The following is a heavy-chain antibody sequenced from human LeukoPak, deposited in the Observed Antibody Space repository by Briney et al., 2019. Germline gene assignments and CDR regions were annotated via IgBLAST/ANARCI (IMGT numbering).Heavy chain of an antibody. CDR3: ARARDGYNLNWFDP. Sequence: ASVKVSCKASGGTFSSYTISWVRQAPGQGLEWMGRIIPILGIANYAQKFQGRVTITADKSTSTAYMELSSLSSEDTAVYYCARARDGYNLNWFDPWGQGTLVTVSS. J-gene: IGHJ5*02. CDR2: IIPILGIA. CDR1: GGTFSSYT. V-gene: IGHV1-69*02. D-gene: IGHD5-24*01.